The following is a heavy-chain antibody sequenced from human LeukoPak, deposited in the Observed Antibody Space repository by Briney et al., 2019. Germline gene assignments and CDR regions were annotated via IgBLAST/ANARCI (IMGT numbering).Heavy chain of an antibody. D-gene: IGHD4-11*01. V-gene: IGHV3-33*01. Sequence: GRSLRLSCAASGFTFSSYGMHWVRQAPGKGLEWVAVIWYDGSNKYYADSVKGRFTISRDNSKNTLYLQMNSLRAEDTAVYYCAREAMTTVNWFDPWGQGTLVTVSS. CDR2: IWYDGSNK. CDR1: GFTFSSYG. J-gene: IGHJ5*02. CDR3: AREAMTTVNWFDP.